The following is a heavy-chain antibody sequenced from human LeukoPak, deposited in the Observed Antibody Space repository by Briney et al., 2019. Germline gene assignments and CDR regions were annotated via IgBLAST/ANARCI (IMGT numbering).Heavy chain of an antibody. CDR1: GYTLTELS. Sequence: ASVKVSCKVSGYTLTELSMHWVRQAPGKGLEWMGGFDPEDGETIYAQKFQGRVTMTEDTSTDPAYMELSSLRSEDTAVYYCATGQYYDFWSGASADAFAIWGQGTMVTVSS. D-gene: IGHD3-3*01. V-gene: IGHV1-24*01. CDR2: FDPEDGET. J-gene: IGHJ3*02. CDR3: ATGQYYDFWSGASADAFAI.